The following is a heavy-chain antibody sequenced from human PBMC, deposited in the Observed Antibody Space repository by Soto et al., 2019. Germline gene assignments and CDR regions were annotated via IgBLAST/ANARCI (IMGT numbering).Heavy chain of an antibody. Sequence: EVQLVESGGGLVQPGGSLRLSCAASGFTFSDHYMDWVRQAPGKGLEWVGRTRTKANSYTTEYAASVKGRFTISRDDSKNSLYLQMNSLKTEDTAVYYCAVVSTVTTRLNYYYGMDVWGQGTTVTVSS. CDR3: AVVSTVTTRLNYYYGMDV. J-gene: IGHJ6*02. CDR1: GFTFSDHY. D-gene: IGHD4-4*01. V-gene: IGHV3-72*01. CDR2: TRTKANSYTT.